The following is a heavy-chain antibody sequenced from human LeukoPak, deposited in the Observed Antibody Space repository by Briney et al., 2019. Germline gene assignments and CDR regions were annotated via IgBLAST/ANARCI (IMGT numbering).Heavy chain of an antibody. Sequence: SETLSLTCTVSGGSISSSSYYWGWIRQPPGKGLEWIGSIYYSGSTYYNPSLKSRVTISVDTSKNQFSLRLSSVTAADTAVYYCASDTAMATSAFDIWGQGTMVTVSS. V-gene: IGHV4-39*07. D-gene: IGHD5-18*01. CDR2: IYYSGST. CDR1: GGSISSSSYY. J-gene: IGHJ3*02. CDR3: ASDTAMATSAFDI.